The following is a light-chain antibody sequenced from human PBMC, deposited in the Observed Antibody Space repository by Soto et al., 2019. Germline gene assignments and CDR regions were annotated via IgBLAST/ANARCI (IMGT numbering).Light chain of an antibody. V-gene: IGKV3-15*01. CDR1: QSVSGN. CDR3: QQYDHWPFT. J-gene: IGKJ3*01. Sequence: EIVMTQSPATLSVSPGERATLSCRASQSVSGNLAWYQQKPGQAPRLRIYGASTRATGLPARFSGSGSGTEFTLTISSLQSEDFALYYCQQYDHWPFTFGPGTKVDIK. CDR2: GAS.